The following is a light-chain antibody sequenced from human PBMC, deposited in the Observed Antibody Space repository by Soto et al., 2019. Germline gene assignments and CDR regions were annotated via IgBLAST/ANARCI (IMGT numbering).Light chain of an antibody. V-gene: IGLV1-44*01. CDR3: AAWDDSLNGRV. J-gene: IGLJ1*01. CDR1: SSNIGSNT. Sequence: QSVLTQPPSASGTPGQRVTISCSGSSSNIGSNTVNWYQQLPGTAPKLLIYSNNQRPSGVPDRFSGSKSGISASLAISGLQSEDEADYYCAAWDDSLNGRVFGTGTKLTVL. CDR2: SNN.